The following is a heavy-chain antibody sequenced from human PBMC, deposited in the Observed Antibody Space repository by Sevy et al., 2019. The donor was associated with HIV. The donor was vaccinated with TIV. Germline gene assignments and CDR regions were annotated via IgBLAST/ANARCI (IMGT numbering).Heavy chain of an antibody. V-gene: IGHV3-7*01. CDR1: GFTFSSYW. Sequence: GGSLRLSCTASGFTFSSYWMSWVHQAPGKGLEWVANIKQDGSEKYYVDSVKGRFTISRDNAKNSLYLQMNSLRAEDTAVYYCARGSYSSSTSCYYFDYWGQGTLVTVSS. D-gene: IGHD2-2*01. CDR2: IKQDGSEK. J-gene: IGHJ4*02. CDR3: ARGSYSSSTSCYYFDY.